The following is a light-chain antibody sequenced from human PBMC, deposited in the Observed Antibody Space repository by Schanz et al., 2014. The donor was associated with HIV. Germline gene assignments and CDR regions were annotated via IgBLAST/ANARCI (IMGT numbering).Light chain of an antibody. V-gene: IGLV2-14*03. J-gene: IGLJ3*02. Sequence: QSALTQPASVSGSPGQSITISCTGTSSDVGGYNYVSWYQQHPGKAPKLMIFDVSNRPSGVSYRFSGSKSGNTASLTISGLQAEDEADYYCSSYRSGSPLWVFGGGTKLTVL. CDR3: SSYRSGSPLWV. CDR2: DVS. CDR1: SSDVGGYNY.